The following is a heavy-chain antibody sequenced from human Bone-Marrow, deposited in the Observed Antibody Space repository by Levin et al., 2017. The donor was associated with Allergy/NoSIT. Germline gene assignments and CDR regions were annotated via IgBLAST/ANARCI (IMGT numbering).Heavy chain of an antibody. CDR1: GDSISSYY. CDR3: ARDRYTWFDP. V-gene: IGHV4-4*07. J-gene: IGHJ5*02. Sequence: SETLSLTCAVSGDSISSYYWSWIRQPAGKGLEWVGRIFTTGSTNYNPSLKSRVTLSLDTSKNEFSLKLSSVTAADTAVYYCARDRYTWFDPWGQGTLVTVAS. CDR2: IFTTGST.